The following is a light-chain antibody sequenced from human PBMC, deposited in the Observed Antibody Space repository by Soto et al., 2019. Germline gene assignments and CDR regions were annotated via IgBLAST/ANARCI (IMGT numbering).Light chain of an antibody. J-gene: IGKJ2*02. CDR2: DAS. CDR3: QQYDILHRT. Sequence: DIQMTQSPSTLSASVGDRVTITCRASQSIRSWLAWYQQKPGKAPKLLIYDASSLQSGVPSRFSGSGSGTDFTFTISSLQAEDLATYYCQQYDILHRTFGQGTKVDI. V-gene: IGKV1-5*01. CDR1: QSIRSW.